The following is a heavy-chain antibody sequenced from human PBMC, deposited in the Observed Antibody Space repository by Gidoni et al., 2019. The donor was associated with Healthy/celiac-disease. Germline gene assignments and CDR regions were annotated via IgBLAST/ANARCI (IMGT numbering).Heavy chain of an antibody. V-gene: IGHV1-69*10. CDR2: IIPILGIA. Sequence: QVQLVQSGAEVKKPGSSVKVSCKASGGTFSSYAISWVRQAPGQGLEWMGGIIPILGIANYAQKFQGRVTITADKSTSKAYMEMSSLRSEDTAVYYCAFGFRQGGSGRHGMDVWGQGTTVTVSS. D-gene: IGHD3-10*01. CDR1: GGTFSSYA. CDR3: AFGFRQGGSGRHGMDV. J-gene: IGHJ6*02.